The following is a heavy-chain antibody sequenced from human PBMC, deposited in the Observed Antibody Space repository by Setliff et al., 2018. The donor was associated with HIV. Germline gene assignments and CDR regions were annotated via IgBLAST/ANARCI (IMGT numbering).Heavy chain of an antibody. CDR2: FDPELGET. CDR1: GYTLSKLS. CDR3: AIDNRGGVGTPYYFDY. Sequence: ASVKVSCKVSGYTLSKLSMHWVRQAPEKGLEWMGGFDPELGETLFAQKFRGRLTMTEDTSTDTAYMELTSLRSDDPAFYYCAIDNRGGVGTPYYFDYWGQGTLVTVSS. V-gene: IGHV1-24*01. J-gene: IGHJ4*02. D-gene: IGHD1-26*01.